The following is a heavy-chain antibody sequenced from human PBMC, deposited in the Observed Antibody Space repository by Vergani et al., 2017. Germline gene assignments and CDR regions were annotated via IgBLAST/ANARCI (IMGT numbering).Heavy chain of an antibody. V-gene: IGHV3-30*18. Sequence: QVQLVESGGGVVQPGRSLRLSCAASGFTFSSYGMHWVRQAPGKGLEWVAVISYDGSNKYYADSVKGRFTISRDNSKNTLYLQMSSLRAEDTAVYYCAKGGGSYYAFDIWGQGTMVTVSS. CDR2: ISYDGSNK. CDR3: AKGGGSYYAFDI. D-gene: IGHD1-26*01. J-gene: IGHJ3*02. CDR1: GFTFSSYG.